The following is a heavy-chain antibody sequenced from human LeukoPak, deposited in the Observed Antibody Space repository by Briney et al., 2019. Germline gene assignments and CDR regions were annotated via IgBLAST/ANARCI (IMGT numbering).Heavy chain of an antibody. V-gene: IGHV3-30-3*01. J-gene: IGHJ4*02. CDR1: GFTFSYFG. CDR3: ARDHSDYSGYDYFHY. CDR2: ISYDGTNK. Sequence: PGGSLRLSCAASGFTFSYFGLHWVRQAPGKGLDWVAVISYDGTNKYYADSVKGRFTISRDNSKNTLYLQMNSLRAEDTAVYYCARDHSDYSGYDYFHYWGQGTLVTVSS. D-gene: IGHD5-12*01.